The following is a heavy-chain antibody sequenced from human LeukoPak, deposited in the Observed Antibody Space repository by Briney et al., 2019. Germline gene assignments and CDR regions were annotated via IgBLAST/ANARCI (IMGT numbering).Heavy chain of an antibody. CDR3: ARWYYDSSGYRYFDY. CDR1: GGSITSYY. Sequence: RPSETLSLTCTVSGGSITSYYWTWIRQPPGKGLEWIGYIHYSGTTNSNPSLRGRVTTSIDTSNNQFSLRLSSVTAADTAVYYCARWYYDSSGYRYFDYWGQGTLVTVSS. V-gene: IGHV4-59*01. D-gene: IGHD3-22*01. J-gene: IGHJ4*02. CDR2: IHYSGTT.